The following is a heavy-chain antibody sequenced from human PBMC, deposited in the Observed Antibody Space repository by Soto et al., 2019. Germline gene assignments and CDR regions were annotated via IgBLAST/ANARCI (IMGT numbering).Heavy chain of an antibody. V-gene: IGHV4-39*01. CDR2: IYYSGNT. D-gene: IGHD3-3*02. CDR3: ASPKIAFYNWFDP. J-gene: IGHJ5*02. CDR1: GGSISSNDFY. Sequence: LSLTCIVSGGSISSNDFYWSWIRQHPGKGLEWIGCIYYSGNTYYNPSLKSRVTISVDTSKNQFSLKLTSVTAADTAVYYCASPKIAFYNWFDPWGQGTLVTVSS.